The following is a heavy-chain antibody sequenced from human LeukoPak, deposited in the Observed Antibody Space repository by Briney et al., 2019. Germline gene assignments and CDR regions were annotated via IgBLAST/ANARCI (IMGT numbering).Heavy chain of an antibody. J-gene: IGHJ4*02. CDR1: GGSFSVYY. V-gene: IGHV4-34*01. D-gene: IGHD3-22*01. Sequence: KPSETLSLTCAVYGGSFSVYYWSWIRQPPGKGLEWIGEINHSGSTNYNPSLKSRVTISVDTSKNQFSLKLSSVTAADTAVYYCARGDSSGYYYFDYWGQGTLVTVSS. CDR3: ARGDSSGYYYFDY. CDR2: INHSGST.